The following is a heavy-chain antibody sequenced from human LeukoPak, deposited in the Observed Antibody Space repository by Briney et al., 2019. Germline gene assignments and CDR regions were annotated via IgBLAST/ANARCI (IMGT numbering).Heavy chain of an antibody. CDR2: INPNSGGT. J-gene: IGHJ4*02. CDR1: GYTFTNYY. CDR3: ARTIFGVVNARWEFDY. D-gene: IGHD3-3*01. V-gene: IGHV1-2*02. Sequence: ASVKVSCKASGYTFTNYYMHWVRQAPGQGLEWMGWINPNSGGTNYAQKFQGRVTMTRDTSISTAYMELSRLRSDDTAVYYCARTIFGVVNARWEFDYWGQGTLVTVSS.